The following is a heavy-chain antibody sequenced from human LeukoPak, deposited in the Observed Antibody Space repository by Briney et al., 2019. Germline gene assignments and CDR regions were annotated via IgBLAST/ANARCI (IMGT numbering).Heavy chain of an antibody. V-gene: IGHV4-39*07. CDR2: IYYSGST. J-gene: IGHJ5*02. D-gene: IGHD3-10*01. CDR1: GGSISSSSYY. CDR3: ARVNTLIRGIGWFDP. Sequence: KTSETLSLTCTVSGGSISSSSYYWGWIRQPPGKGLEWIGSIYYSGSTYYNPSLKSRVTISVDTSKNQFSLKLSSVTAADTAVYYCARVNTLIRGIGWFDPWGQGILVTVSS.